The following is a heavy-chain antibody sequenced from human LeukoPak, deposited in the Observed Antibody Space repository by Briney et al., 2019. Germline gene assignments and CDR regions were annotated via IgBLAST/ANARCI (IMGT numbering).Heavy chain of an antibody. D-gene: IGHD6-19*01. CDR1: GFTFSSYS. CDR3: AGSTPSGSGNHFDY. J-gene: IGHJ4*02. V-gene: IGHV3-21*01. Sequence: GGSLRLSCAASGFTFSSYSMNWVRQAPGKGLEWVSSISSSSSYIYYADSVKGRFTISRDNAKNSLYLQMNSLRAEDTAVYYCAGSTPSGSGNHFDYWGQGTLVTVSS. CDR2: ISSSSSYI.